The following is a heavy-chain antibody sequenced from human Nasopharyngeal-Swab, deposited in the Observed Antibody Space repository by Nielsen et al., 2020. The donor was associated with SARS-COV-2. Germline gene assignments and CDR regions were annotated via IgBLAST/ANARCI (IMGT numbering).Heavy chain of an antibody. CDR3: ARGGSSSWYYYYYGMDV. V-gene: IGHV4-34*01. CDR2: INHSGST. J-gene: IGHJ6*02. CDR1: GGSFSGYY. D-gene: IGHD6-13*01. Sequence: SPTLSLTCAVYGGSFSGYYWSWIRQPPGKGLEWIGEINHSGSTNYNPSLKSRVTISVDTSKNQFSLKLSSVTAADTAVYYCARGGSSSWYYYYYGMDVWGQGTTVTVSS.